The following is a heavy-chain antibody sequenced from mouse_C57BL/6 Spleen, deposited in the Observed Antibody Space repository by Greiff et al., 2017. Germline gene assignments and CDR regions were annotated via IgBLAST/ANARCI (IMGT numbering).Heavy chain of an antibody. CDR3: ARNYDDYGFAY. D-gene: IGHD2-4*01. J-gene: IGHJ3*01. Sequence: QLQQSGPELVKPGASVKISCKASGYSFTGYYMNWVKQSPEKSLEWIGEINPSTGGTTYNQKFKAKATLTVDKSSSTAYMQLKSLTSEDSAVYYCARNYDDYGFAYWGQGTLVTVSA. CDR1: GYSFTGYY. CDR2: INPSTGGT. V-gene: IGHV1-42*01.